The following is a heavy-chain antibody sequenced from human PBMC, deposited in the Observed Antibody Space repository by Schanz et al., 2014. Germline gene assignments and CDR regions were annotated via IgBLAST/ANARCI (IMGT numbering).Heavy chain of an antibody. D-gene: IGHD2-15*01. CDR1: GFTFSSYS. J-gene: IGHJ4*02. V-gene: IGHV3-30*03. Sequence: VQLLESGGGLVQPGESLRLSCAASGFTFSSYSMNWVRQAPGKGLEWVAVISYDGSNKYYADSVKGRFTISRDNSKNTLYLQMNTLRAEDTAVYYCARDRGYCSGGSCLTFDYWGQGTLVTVSS. CDR3: ARDRGYCSGGSCLTFDY. CDR2: ISYDGSNK.